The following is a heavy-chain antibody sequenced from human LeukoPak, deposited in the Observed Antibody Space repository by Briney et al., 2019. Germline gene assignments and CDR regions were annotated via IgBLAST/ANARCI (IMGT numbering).Heavy chain of an antibody. CDR2: IYHSGST. J-gene: IGHJ4*02. D-gene: IGHD2-15*01. V-gene: IGHV4-38-2*02. Sequence: PSETLSLTCTVSGYSISSGYYWGWIRQPPGKGLEWIGSIYHSGSTYYNPSLKSRVTISVVTSKNQFSLKLSSVTAADTAVYYCARADRNRIVVVVAARRPFDYWGQGTLVTVSS. CDR3: ARADRNRIVVVVAARRPFDY. CDR1: GYSISSGYY.